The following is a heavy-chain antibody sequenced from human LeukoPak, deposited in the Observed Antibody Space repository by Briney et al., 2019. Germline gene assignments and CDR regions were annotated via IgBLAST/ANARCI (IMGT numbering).Heavy chain of an antibody. Sequence: GRSLRLSCAASGFTFSDYYMSWIRQAPGKGLEWVSYISSSGSTIYYADSVKGRFTISRDNAKNSLYLQMNSLRAEDTAVYYCASYCSSTSCLGGNWFDPWGQGTLVTVSS. CDR2: ISSSGSTI. CDR3: ASYCSSTSCLGGNWFDP. D-gene: IGHD2-2*01. J-gene: IGHJ5*02. V-gene: IGHV3-11*01. CDR1: GFTFSDYY.